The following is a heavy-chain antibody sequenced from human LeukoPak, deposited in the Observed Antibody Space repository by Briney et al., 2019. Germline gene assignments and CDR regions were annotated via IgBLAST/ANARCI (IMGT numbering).Heavy chain of an antibody. CDR1: GFTFSSYG. Sequence: GGSLRLSCAASGFTFSSYGMHWVRQAPGKGLEWVAVISYDGSNKYYADSVKGRFTISRDNSKNTLYLQMNSLGAEDTAVYYCARYTTNDAFDIWGQGTMVTVSS. V-gene: IGHV3-30*03. CDR3: ARYTTNDAFDI. CDR2: ISYDGSNK. D-gene: IGHD1-26*01. J-gene: IGHJ3*02.